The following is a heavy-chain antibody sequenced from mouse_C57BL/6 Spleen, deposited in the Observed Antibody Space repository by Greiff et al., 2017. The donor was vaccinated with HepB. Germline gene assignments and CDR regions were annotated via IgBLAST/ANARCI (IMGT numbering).Heavy chain of an antibody. CDR2: IYPGDGDT. J-gene: IGHJ2*01. CDR3: ARDRDSSGYAY. Sequence: QVQLKQSGAELVKPGASVKISCKASGYAFSSYWMNWVKQRPGKGLEWIGQIYPGDGDTNYNGKFKGKATLTADKSSSTAYMQLSSLTSEDSAVYVCARDRDSSGYAYWGQGTTLTVSS. CDR1: GYAFSSYW. D-gene: IGHD3-2*02. V-gene: IGHV1-80*01.